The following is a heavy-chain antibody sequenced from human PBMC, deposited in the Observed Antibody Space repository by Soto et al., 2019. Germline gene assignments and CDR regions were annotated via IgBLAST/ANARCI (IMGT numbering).Heavy chain of an antibody. CDR2: IIPIFGIA. V-gene: IGHV1-69*13. CDR3: AREGVRGMDV. Sequence: ASVKVSCKASGGTFSRYSITWVRQAPGHGLEWIGRIIPIFGIASYAQKFQGRVTITADESTSTAYMELSSLRSDDTAVYYCAREGVRGMDVWGQGTTVTVSS. J-gene: IGHJ6*02. D-gene: IGHD3-16*01. CDR1: GGTFSRYS.